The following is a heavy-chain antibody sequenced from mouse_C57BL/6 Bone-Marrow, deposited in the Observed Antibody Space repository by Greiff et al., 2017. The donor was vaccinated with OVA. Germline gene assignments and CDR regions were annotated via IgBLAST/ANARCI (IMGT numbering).Heavy chain of an antibody. CDR3: ARESLRKDY. V-gene: IGHV5-4*03. Sequence: EVKLQESGGGLVKPGGSLKLSCAASGFTFSSYAMSWVRQTPEKRLEWVATISDGGSYTYYPDNVKGRFTISRDNAKNNLYLQMSHLKSEDTAMYYCARESLRKDYWGQGTTLTVSS. CDR1: GFTFSSYA. J-gene: IGHJ2*01. CDR2: ISDGGSYT. D-gene: IGHD6-2*01.